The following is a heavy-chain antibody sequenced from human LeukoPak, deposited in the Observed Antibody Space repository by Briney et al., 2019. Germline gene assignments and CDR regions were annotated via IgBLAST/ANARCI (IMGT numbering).Heavy chain of an antibody. J-gene: IGHJ3*01. CDR2: TYYRSKWGN. Sequence: SXTLSLTCAISGDSVSSYDATWNWIRQSPSRGLEWLGRTYYRSKWGNDYAVSVKSRITINPDTSKNQFSLHLNSVTPEDTAVYYCARVSSRAFDVWGQGTVVTVSP. CDR1: GDSVSSYDAT. D-gene: IGHD6-6*01. V-gene: IGHV6-1*01. CDR3: ARVSSRAFDV.